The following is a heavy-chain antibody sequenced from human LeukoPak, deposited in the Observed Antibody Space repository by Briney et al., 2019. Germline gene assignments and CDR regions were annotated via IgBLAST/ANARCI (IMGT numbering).Heavy chain of an antibody. CDR1: GYTFTGYH. CDR2: INVYSRGT. J-gene: IGHJ3*02. Sequence: ALVKVSCKASGYTFTGYHMRSLGQARGQGMGWLVWINVYSRGTDYPQQLQGKVTVTRDTSISTAYMELSRLRSDDTAVYYCQLGYCSSTSCSTDAFDIWGQGTMVTVSS. D-gene: IGHD2-2*01. CDR3: QLGYCSSTSCSTDAFDI. V-gene: IGHV1-2*02.